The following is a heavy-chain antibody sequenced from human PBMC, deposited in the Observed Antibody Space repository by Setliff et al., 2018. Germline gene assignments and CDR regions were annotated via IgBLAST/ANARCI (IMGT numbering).Heavy chain of an antibody. CDR1: GASITSGGFY. D-gene: IGHD3-10*01. Sequence: SETLSLTCSVSGASITSGGFYWTWIRQPAGKGLEWIGHISPSGSTTYNPSVKSRVTISLDTSKNHFSLKLDSVTAADTALYYCARSNMGNYYDSGRYYYYYYMDVWGKGTTVTVSS. J-gene: IGHJ6*03. CDR3: ARSNMGNYYDSGRYYYYYYMDV. V-gene: IGHV4-61*09. CDR2: ISPSGST.